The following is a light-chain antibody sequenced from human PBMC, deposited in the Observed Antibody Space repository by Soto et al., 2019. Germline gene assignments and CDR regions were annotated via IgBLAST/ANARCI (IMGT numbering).Light chain of an antibody. Sequence: DIVITQSPLSLPVTPGEPASISCRSSQSLLHSNGYNYLDWYLQRPGQSPRRLIHKVSNRDSGVPDRFSGSGSGTDFTLKISRVEAEDVGVYYCMQGTHWPPWTFGQGTKVDIK. CDR3: MQGTHWPPWT. CDR1: QSLLHSNGYNY. CDR2: KVS. J-gene: IGKJ1*01. V-gene: IGKV2-30*02.